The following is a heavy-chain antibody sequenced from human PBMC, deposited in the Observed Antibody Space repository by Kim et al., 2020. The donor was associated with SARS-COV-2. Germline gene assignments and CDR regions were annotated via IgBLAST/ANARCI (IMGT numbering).Heavy chain of an antibody. D-gene: IGHD4-17*01. V-gene: IGHV3-53*01. CDR3: ARVRREDYGGNPGFFAY. Sequence: GGSLRLSCAASGFTVSSNYMSWVRQAPGKGLEWVSVIYSGGSTYYADSVKGRFTISRDNSKNTLYLQMNSLRAEDTAVYYCARVRREDYGGNPGFFAYWGQGTLVTVSS. CDR2: IYSGGST. CDR1: GFTVSSNY. J-gene: IGHJ4*02.